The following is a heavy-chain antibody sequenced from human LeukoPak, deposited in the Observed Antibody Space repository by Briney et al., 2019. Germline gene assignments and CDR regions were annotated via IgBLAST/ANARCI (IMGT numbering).Heavy chain of an antibody. CDR2: INPNSGGT. D-gene: IGHD3-16*02. Sequence: ASVKVSCKAFGYTFTGYYLHWVRQAPGQGLEGMGWINPNSGGTNYAQKFQGWVTMTRDTSISTAYMELSRLRSDDTAVYYCARELMITFGGVIVPRPSDAFDIWGQGTMVTVSS. V-gene: IGHV1-2*04. J-gene: IGHJ3*02. CDR1: GYTFTGYY. CDR3: ARELMITFGGVIVPRPSDAFDI.